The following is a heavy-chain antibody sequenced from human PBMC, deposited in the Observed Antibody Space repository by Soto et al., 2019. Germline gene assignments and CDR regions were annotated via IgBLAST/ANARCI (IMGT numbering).Heavy chain of an antibody. D-gene: IGHD2-15*01. Sequence: GGSLRLSCAASGFTFSNYAMNWVRQAPGKGLEWVSAITASGSITYYAHSVKGRFTISRDNAKNSLYLQMNSLRAEDTAVYYCARGACSGGICYSWIQYFDYWGQGTLVTVAS. CDR3: ARGACSGGICYSWIQYFDY. CDR1: GFTFSNYA. CDR2: ITASGSIT. V-gene: IGHV3-23*01. J-gene: IGHJ4*02.